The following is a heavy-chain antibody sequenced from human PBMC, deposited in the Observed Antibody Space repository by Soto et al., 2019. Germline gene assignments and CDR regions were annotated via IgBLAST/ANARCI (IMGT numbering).Heavy chain of an antibody. CDR3: ARDGPFCSGTGCRDYYHYMDV. CDR1: GFSFSDYS. D-gene: IGHD2-2*01. V-gene: IGHV3-21*01. CDR2: ISGSTSYI. J-gene: IGHJ6*03. Sequence: EVQLVDSGGGLVKPGGSLRLSCAGSGFSFSDYSMNWVRQAPGKGLEWVSSISGSTSYIYYADSLKGRFTVSRDNADKSLSLQMTSRRAEDTAVYHCARDGPFCSGTGCRDYYHYMDVWGKGTTVIVSS.